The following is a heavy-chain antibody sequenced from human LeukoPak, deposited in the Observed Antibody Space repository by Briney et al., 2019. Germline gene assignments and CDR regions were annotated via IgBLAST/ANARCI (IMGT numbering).Heavy chain of an antibody. CDR1: GGSISSSSYY. CDR2: IYYSGST. Sequence: SETLSLTCTVSGGSISSSSYYWGWIRQPPGKGLEWIGSIYYSGSTYYNPSLKSRVTISVDTSKNQFSLKLSSVTAADTAVYYCADYYYDSSGTLSAFDIWGQGTMVTVSS. V-gene: IGHV4-39*07. J-gene: IGHJ3*02. D-gene: IGHD3-22*01. CDR3: ADYYYDSSGTLSAFDI.